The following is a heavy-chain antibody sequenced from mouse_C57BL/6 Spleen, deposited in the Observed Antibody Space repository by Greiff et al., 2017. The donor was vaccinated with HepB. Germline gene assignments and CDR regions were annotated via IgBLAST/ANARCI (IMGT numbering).Heavy chain of an antibody. CDR2: IYPGDGDT. V-gene: IGHV1-82*01. Sequence: VQLQQSGPELVKPGASVKISCKASGYAFSSSWMNWVKQRPGKGLEWIGRIYPGDGDTNYNGKFKGKATLTADKSSSTAYMQLSRLTSEDSAVYFCARSYDGYYSFYAMDYWGQGTSVTVSS. CDR3: ARSYDGYYSFYAMDY. J-gene: IGHJ4*01. D-gene: IGHD2-3*01. CDR1: GYAFSSSW.